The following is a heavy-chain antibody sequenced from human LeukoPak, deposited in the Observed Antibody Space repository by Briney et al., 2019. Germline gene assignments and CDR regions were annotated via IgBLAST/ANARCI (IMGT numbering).Heavy chain of an antibody. V-gene: IGHV3-23*01. CDR1: GFTFSSYA. CDR2: ISGSGGST. D-gene: IGHD3-3*01. CDR3: AKDSDFWSGYWVGNWFDP. Sequence: PGGSLRLSCAASGFTFSSYAMSWVRQAPGKGLEWVSAISGSGGSTCYADSVKGRFTISRDNSKNTLYLQMNSLRAEDTAVYYCAKDSDFWSGYWVGNWFDPWGQGTLVTVSS. J-gene: IGHJ5*02.